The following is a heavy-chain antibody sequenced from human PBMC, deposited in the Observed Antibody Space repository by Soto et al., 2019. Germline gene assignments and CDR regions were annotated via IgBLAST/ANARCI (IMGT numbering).Heavy chain of an antibody. D-gene: IGHD3-3*01. V-gene: IGHV1-69*01. CDR2: IIPIFGTA. J-gene: IGHJ6*02. CDR3: ASGYDFWSGYGYYYYGMDV. Sequence: QVQLVQSGAEVKKPGSSVKVSCKASGGTFSSYAISWVRQAPGQGLEWMGGIIPIFGTANYAQKFQGRVTITADESTSTAYMELSSLRSEDTAVHYCASGYDFWSGYGYYYYGMDVWGQGTTVTVSS. CDR1: GGTFSSYA.